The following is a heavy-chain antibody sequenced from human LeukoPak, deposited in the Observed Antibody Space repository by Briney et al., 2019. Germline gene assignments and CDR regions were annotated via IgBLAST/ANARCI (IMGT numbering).Heavy chain of an antibody. CDR3: ARDSYLSSGYDY. CDR2: IYTSGST. CDR1: GDSISMHY. J-gene: IGHJ4*02. V-gene: IGHV4-4*07. Sequence: SETLSLICSVSGDSISMHYWSWIRQPAGKGLEWIGRIYTSGSTNYNPSLKSRVTISVDTSKNQFSLKLSSVTAADTAVYYCARDSYLSSGYDYWGQGTLVTVSS. D-gene: IGHD3-22*01.